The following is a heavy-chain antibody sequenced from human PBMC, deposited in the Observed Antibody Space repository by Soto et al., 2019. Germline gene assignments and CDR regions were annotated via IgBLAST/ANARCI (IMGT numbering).Heavy chain of an antibody. CDR2: INWNGANT. J-gene: IGHJ4*02. CDR1: GFTFDEYG. Sequence: EVQLVESGGTVVRPGGSLRLSCAASGFTFDEYGMTWVRQAPGKGLEWVSGINWNGANTQYADSVRGRFTISIDNAKNALYLQMNGLRAEYTAFYYCARDFEVWTYDHWGPGTLVTVSS. CDR3: ARDFEVWTYDH. D-gene: IGHD2-21*01. V-gene: IGHV3-20*04.